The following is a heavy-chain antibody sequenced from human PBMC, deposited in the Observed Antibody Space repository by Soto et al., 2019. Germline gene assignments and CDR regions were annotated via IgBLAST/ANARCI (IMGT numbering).Heavy chain of an antibody. J-gene: IGHJ4*02. Sequence: PSETLSLTCTVSSGSISGYYWSWIRQPPGKGLEWIGYIYYSGSTNYNPSLKSRVTISVDTSKNQISLKLSSVTAADTAVYYCARFDSGGYYPYFDHWGQGALVTVSS. D-gene: IGHD3-22*01. CDR3: ARFDSGGYYPYFDH. CDR2: IYYSGST. CDR1: SGSISGYY. V-gene: IGHV4-59*01.